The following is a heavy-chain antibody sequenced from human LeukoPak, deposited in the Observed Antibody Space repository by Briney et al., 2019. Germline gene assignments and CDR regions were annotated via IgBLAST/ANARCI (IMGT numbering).Heavy chain of an antibody. Sequence: PGESLRLSCAASGFTFSGYAMYWVRQAPGKGLEWVSSIEASGGATYYADSVKGRFTISRDNSKNTFYLQMSSLRAEDTALYYCAKGSCSGWYGWFAPWGQGTLVTVSS. V-gene: IGHV3-23*01. J-gene: IGHJ5*02. CDR3: AKGSCSGWYGWFAP. CDR2: IEASGGAT. CDR1: GFTFSGYA. D-gene: IGHD6-19*01.